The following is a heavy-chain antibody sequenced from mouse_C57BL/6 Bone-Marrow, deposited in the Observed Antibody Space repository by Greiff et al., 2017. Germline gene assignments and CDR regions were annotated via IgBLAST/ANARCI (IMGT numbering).Heavy chain of an antibody. CDR3: AMMITWDYYAIDY. V-gene: IGHV1-55*01. Sequence: QVQLQQSGAELVKPGASVKMSCKASGYTFTSYWITWVKQRPGQGLEWIGDIYPGSGSTNYNEKFKSKATLTVDTSSSTAYMQLSSLTSEDSAVYYCAMMITWDYYAIDYWGQGTSVTVSS. CDR2: IYPGSGST. J-gene: IGHJ4*01. D-gene: IGHD2-4*01. CDR1: GYTFTSYW.